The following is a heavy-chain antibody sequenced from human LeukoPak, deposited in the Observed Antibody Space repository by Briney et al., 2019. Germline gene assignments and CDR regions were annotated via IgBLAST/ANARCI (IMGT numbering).Heavy chain of an antibody. Sequence: GRSLRLSCAASGFTFSSYAMSWVRQAPGKGLEWVSAISGSGGSTYYADSVKGRFTISRDNSKNTLYLQMNSLRAEDTAVYYCAEEYGSGRVPSGWGQGTLVTVSS. CDR3: AEEYGSGRVPSG. V-gene: IGHV3-23*01. D-gene: IGHD3-10*01. CDR1: GFTFSSYA. CDR2: ISGSGGST. J-gene: IGHJ4*02.